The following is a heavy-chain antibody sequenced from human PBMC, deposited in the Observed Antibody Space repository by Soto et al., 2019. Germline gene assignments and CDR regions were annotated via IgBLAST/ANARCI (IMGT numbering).Heavy chain of an antibody. D-gene: IGHD5-18*01. CDR2: IYPGDSDT. Sequence: PGESLKISCKGSGYSFNSYWIAWVRQMPGKGLEWMGIIYPGDSDTRYSPSLRGQVTISADKSISTAYLQWSNLKASDTAMYYCARLRGNSYPGGFGYWGQGTLVTVSS. J-gene: IGHJ4*02. CDR1: GYSFNSYW. V-gene: IGHV5-51*01. CDR3: ARLRGNSYPGGFGY.